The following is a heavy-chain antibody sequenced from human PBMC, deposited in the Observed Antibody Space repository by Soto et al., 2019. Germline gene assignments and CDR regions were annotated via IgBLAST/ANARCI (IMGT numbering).Heavy chain of an antibody. CDR2: IYYSESRSYSETT. CDR1: GDSISSSGFY. Sequence: QLQLQESGPGLVKPSETLSLTCTVSGDSISSSGFYWGWIRQPPGKVLEWICSIYYSESRSYSETTFYNPSLRSRVTISVDTSKNQLSLKLSSATAADTAVYYCARGAVTATGPNWFDPWGQGTLVSVSS. D-gene: IGHD6-13*01. V-gene: IGHV4-39*01. J-gene: IGHJ5*02. CDR3: ARGAVTATGPNWFDP.